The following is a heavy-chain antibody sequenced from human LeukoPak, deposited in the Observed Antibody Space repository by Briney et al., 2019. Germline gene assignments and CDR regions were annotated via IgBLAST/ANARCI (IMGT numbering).Heavy chain of an antibody. CDR3: ARDFYGDDGHHPFDY. J-gene: IGHJ4*02. CDR2: IYASGST. Sequence: PSETLSLTCSVSGASISSYYWNWIRQSAGKGLEWVGRIYASGSTNYNPSLKSRVTISMDKSKNQFSLNLKSVNAADTAIYYCARDFYGDDGHHPFDYWGQGVLVTVSS. V-gene: IGHV4-4*07. CDR1: GASISSYY. D-gene: IGHD2/OR15-2a*01.